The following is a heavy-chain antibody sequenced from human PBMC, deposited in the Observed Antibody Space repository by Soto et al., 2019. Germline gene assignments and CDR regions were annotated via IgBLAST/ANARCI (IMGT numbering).Heavy chain of an antibody. CDR3: ARTGGGMAARPLEY. CDR1: GYMFTTYG. Sequence: QVQLMQSGGEVKKPGASVEVSCKASGYMFTTYGISWVRQAPGQGLEWMAWISAYNGNKKYAQKFQDRVTMTLHTSSTTVSMELRNLTSDDTAIYYCARTGGGMAARPLEYWGQGTLVTVSP. J-gene: IGHJ4*02. D-gene: IGHD6-6*01. CDR2: ISAYNGNK. V-gene: IGHV1-18*04.